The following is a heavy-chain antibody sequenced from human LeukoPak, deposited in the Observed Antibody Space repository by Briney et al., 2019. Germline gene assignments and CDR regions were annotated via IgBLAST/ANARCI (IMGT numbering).Heavy chain of an antibody. CDR2: INHSGST. J-gene: IGHJ6*03. CDR3: ARLGITMVRGVITYYYYYMDV. Sequence: SETLSLTCAVYGGSFSGYYWSWIRQPPGKGREGIGKINHSGSTNYNPSLKSRVTISADTSKNQFSLKLSSVTAADTAVYYCARLGITMVRGVITYYYYYMDVWGKGTTVTVSS. CDR1: GGSFSGYY. V-gene: IGHV4-34*01. D-gene: IGHD3-10*01.